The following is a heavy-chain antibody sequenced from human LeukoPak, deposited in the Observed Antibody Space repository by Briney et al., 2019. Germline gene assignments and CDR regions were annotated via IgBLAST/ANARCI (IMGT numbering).Heavy chain of an antibody. CDR3: ARAPGTAVDY. Sequence: GGSLRLSCAASAFTFSSYWMHWVRRGPGKGLVWVSQINTDGSSTNYADSVKGRFTISRDNAKNTLYLQMSSLRAEDTAVYYCARAPGTAVDYWGQGTLVSVSS. CDR1: AFTFSSYW. V-gene: IGHV3-74*01. J-gene: IGHJ4*02. CDR2: INTDGSST. D-gene: IGHD6-13*01.